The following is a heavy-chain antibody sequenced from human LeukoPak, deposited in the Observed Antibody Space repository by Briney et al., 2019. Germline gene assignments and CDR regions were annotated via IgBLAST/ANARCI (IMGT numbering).Heavy chain of an antibody. CDR2: IYTSGST. D-gene: IGHD2-15*01. V-gene: IGHV4-4*07. Sequence: SETLSLTCTVSGGSISSYYWSWIRQPAGKGLEWIGRIYTSGSTNYNPSLKSRVTMYVDTSKNQFSLKLSSVNAADTAVYYCARVRVGSGRPTLHGAFDIWGQGTMVTVSS. CDR1: GGSISSYY. CDR3: ARVRVGSGRPTLHGAFDI. J-gene: IGHJ3*02.